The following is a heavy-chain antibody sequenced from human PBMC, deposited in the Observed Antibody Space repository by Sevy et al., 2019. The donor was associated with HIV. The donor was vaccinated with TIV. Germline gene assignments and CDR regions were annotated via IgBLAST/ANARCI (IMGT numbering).Heavy chain of an antibody. CDR3: ATDLGAGAAGAFEI. V-gene: IGHV3-15*01. CDR2: GKRKSVGGSI. CDR1: GFSFKNVW. Sequence: GGSLRLSCAGSGFSFKNVWMTWVRQTPGKGLEWVGHGKRKSVGGSIDYGSPVNGRFTILREDSKDMLYLQMSSLKTEDTGVYYCATDLGAGAAGAFEIWGQGTMVTVSS. D-gene: IGHD1-26*01. J-gene: IGHJ3*02.